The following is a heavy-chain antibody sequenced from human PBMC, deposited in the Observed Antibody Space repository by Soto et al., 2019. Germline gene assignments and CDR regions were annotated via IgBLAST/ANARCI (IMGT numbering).Heavy chain of an antibody. J-gene: IGHJ4*01. CDR1: GFSFSTYA. D-gene: IGHD3-3*01. CDR2: ISHDGNIK. CDR3: AKVLAFGDFWRGLEY. V-gene: IGHV3-30*18. Sequence: QVQLVESGGGVVQPGRSLRLSCAASGFSFSTYAMHWVRQAPGKGLEWVAVISHDGNIKRYADFVEGRFIVFRDNSNNKLFLQMESLKFDDTAVYSCAKVLAFGDFWRGLEYWGHGALVTVAS.